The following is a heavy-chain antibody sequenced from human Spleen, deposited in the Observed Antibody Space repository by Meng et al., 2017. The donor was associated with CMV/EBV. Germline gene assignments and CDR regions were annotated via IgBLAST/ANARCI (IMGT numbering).Heavy chain of an antibody. D-gene: IGHD3-3*01. J-gene: IGHJ4*02. CDR2: ISYYASDK. V-gene: IGHV3-30*04. Sequence: TLSSYAMHWVRQAPGKGLEWVAVISYYASDKYYADSVKGRFTVSRDTSSNTPYLQMNSLRAEDTAVYHCARVQGPYDFWDGYFDYWGRGTLVTVSS. CDR3: ARVQGPYDFWDGYFDY. CDR1: TLSSYA.